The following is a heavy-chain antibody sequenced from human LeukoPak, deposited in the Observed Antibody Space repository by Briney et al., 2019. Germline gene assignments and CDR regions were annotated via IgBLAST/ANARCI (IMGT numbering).Heavy chain of an antibody. V-gene: IGHV3-11*04. D-gene: IGHD3-10*01. Sequence: GGSLRLSCAASGFTFSNAWMSWVRQAPGKGLEWVSYISSSGSTTYYADSVKGRFTISRDNAKNSLYLQMNSLRAEDTAAYYCVRDGGDFYGSGSYLAYWGQGTLVTVSS. CDR3: VRDGGDFYGSGSYLAY. CDR1: GFTFSNAW. J-gene: IGHJ4*02. CDR2: ISSSGSTT.